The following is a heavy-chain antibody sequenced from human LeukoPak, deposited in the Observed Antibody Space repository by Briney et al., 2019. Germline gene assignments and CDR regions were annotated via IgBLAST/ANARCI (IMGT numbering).Heavy chain of an antibody. J-gene: IGHJ6*02. CDR1: GGSISSSSYY. D-gene: IGHD3-16*02. CDR3: ARHIRDYVWGSYPGYYYGMDV. V-gene: IGHV4-39*01. Sequence: SQTLSLTCAVSGGSISSSSYYWGWIRQPPGTGLEWIGSIYYSGSTYYNPSLKSRVTISVDTSKNQFSLKLSSVTAAGTAVYYCARHIRDYVWGSYPGYYYGMDVWGQGTTVTVSS. CDR2: IYYSGST.